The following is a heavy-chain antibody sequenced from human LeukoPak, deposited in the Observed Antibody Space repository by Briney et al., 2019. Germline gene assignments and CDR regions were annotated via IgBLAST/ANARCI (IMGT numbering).Heavy chain of an antibody. V-gene: IGHV4-59*01. D-gene: IGHD3-9*01. J-gene: IGHJ5*02. CDR3: ARGRYFDWLPSNWFDP. Sequence: SETLSLTCTVSGVSISGYYWSWIRQPPGKRLEWIGYIYYSGSTIYNPSLKSRVTISVDTSKNQVSLELGSVTAADTAVYYCARGRYFDWLPSNWFDPWGQGTLVTVSS. CDR1: GVSISGYY. CDR2: IYYSGST.